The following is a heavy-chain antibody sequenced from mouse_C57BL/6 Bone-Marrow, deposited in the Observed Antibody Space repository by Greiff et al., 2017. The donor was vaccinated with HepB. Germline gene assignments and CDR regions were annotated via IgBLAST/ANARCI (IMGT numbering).Heavy chain of an antibody. CDR3: ARALGGYVDV. V-gene: IGHV1-81*01. D-gene: IGHD4-1*01. Sequence: QVQLKQSGAELARPGASVKLSCKASGYTFTSYGISWVKQRTGQGLEWIGEIYPRSGNTYYNEKFKGKATLTADKSSSTAYMELRSLTSEDSAVYFCARALGGYVDVWGTGTTVTVSS. CDR2: IYPRSGNT. J-gene: IGHJ1*03. CDR1: GYTFTSYG.